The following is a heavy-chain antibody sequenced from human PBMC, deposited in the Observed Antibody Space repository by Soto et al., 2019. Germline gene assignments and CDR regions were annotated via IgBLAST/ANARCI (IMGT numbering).Heavy chain of an antibody. CDR3: ARDLVVDGMDV. V-gene: IGHV3-21*01. J-gene: IGHJ6*02. D-gene: IGHD2-15*01. Sequence: KPGGSLRLSCAASGFTFSSYSMNWVRQAPGKGLEWVSSISSSSSYIYYADSVKGRFTISRDNAKNSLYLQMNRLRAEDTDVYYCARDLVVDGMDVWGQGTTVTVSS. CDR1: GFTFSSYS. CDR2: ISSSSSYI.